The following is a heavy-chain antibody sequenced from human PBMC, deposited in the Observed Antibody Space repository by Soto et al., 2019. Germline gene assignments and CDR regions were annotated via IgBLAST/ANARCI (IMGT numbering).Heavy chain of an antibody. V-gene: IGHV3-21*01. CDR1: GFTFSSYS. Sequence: GGSLRLSCAASGFTFSSYSMNWVRQAPGKGLEWVSSISSSSSYIYYADSVKGRFTISRDNAKNSLYPQMNSLRAEDTAVYYCARECGGSCYPFDYWGQGTLVTVSS. D-gene: IGHD2-15*01. CDR3: ARECGGSCYPFDY. J-gene: IGHJ4*02. CDR2: ISSSSSYI.